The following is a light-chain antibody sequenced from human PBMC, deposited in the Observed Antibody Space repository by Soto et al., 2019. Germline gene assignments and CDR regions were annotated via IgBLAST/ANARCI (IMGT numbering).Light chain of an antibody. J-gene: IGKJ4*01. CDR3: QQRSNWPPT. Sequence: EIVLTQSPATLSLSPGERATLSCRASQSVSTYLAWYQQKPGPAPRLLIYDASSRATGIPARYSGRGSGTDFTLTISSLVPEDFSVYYCQQRSNWPPTFGGGTKVEIK. CDR2: DAS. V-gene: IGKV3-11*01. CDR1: QSVSTY.